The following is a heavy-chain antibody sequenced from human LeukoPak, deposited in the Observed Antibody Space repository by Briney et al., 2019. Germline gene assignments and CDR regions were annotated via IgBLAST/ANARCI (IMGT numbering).Heavy chain of an antibody. CDR2: IYYSGST. CDR1: GGSISSSSYY. D-gene: IGHD4-17*01. J-gene: IGHJ6*03. Sequence: TSETLSLTCTVSGGSISSSSYYWGWIRQPPGKGLEWIGSIYYSGSTYHNPSLKSRVTISVDTSKNQFSLKLSSVTAADTAVYYCAREPLGDYVTSFYYYCYYMDVWGKGTTVTVSS. CDR3: AREPLGDYVTSFYYYCYYMDV. V-gene: IGHV4-39*07.